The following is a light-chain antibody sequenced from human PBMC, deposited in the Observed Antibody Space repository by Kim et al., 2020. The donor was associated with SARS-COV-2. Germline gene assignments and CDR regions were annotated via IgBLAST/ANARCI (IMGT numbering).Light chain of an antibody. CDR1: QSVSSY. V-gene: IGKV3-20*01. J-gene: IGKJ2*01. Sequence: SLSPGERATLSCRASQSVSSYLAWYQQKPGQAPRLLIHCASSRATGIPDRFSGSGSGTDFTLTISRLEPEDFAVYYCQQYGFSPNTFGQGTKLEI. CDR3: QQYGFSPNT. CDR2: CAS.